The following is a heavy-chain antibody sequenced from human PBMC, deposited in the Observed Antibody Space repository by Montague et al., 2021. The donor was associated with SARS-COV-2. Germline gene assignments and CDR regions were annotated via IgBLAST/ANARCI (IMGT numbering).Heavy chain of an antibody. V-gene: IGHV4-61*10. J-gene: IGHJ3*02. CDR3: ARVPPDYYDSSGYYSGDLDI. CDR2: IYCSKKN. CDR1: CLTVRCNSCS. Sequence: SETLSLTCTGPCLTVRCNSCSDRRSTRLNARDQLRTYAIYCSKKNNYNPSLKSRVTISVDTSKHQFSLKLSSVTAADTAVYSCARVPPDYYDSSGYYSGDLDIWGKGTMVTVSS. D-gene: IGHD3-22*01.